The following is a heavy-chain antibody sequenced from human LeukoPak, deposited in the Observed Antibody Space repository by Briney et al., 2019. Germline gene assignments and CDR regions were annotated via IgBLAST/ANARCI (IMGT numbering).Heavy chain of an antibody. CDR3: AKARGCSNGVCYIRDYYYGMTS. Sequence: PGGSLRLSCAASGFTFSSSAMSWVRQVPGKGLEWVSGIIASGGSTYYADSVKGRFTISRDNSKNTLYLQMNSLRAEDTAVYYCAKARGCSNGVCYIRDYYYGMTSGAKGPRSPSP. CDR2: IIASGGST. J-gene: IGHJ6*02. D-gene: IGHD2-8*01. CDR1: GFTFSSSA. V-gene: IGHV3-23*01.